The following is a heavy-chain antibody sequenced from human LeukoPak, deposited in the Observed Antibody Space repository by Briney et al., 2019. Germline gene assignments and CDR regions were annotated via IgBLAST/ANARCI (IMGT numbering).Heavy chain of an antibody. CDR3: AKTKPSPGSGGYPNPFDY. Sequence: GGSLRLSCAASGFTFSSYAMSWVRQAPGKGLEWVSAISGSGGSTYYADSVKGRFTISRDNSKNTLYLQMNSLRAEDTAVYYCAKTKPSPGSGGYPNPFDYWGQGTLVTVSS. D-gene: IGHD2-15*01. CDR1: GFTFSSYA. V-gene: IGHV3-23*01. CDR2: ISGSGGST. J-gene: IGHJ4*02.